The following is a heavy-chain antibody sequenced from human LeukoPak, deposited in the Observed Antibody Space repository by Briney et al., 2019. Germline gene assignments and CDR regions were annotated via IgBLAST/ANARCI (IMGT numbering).Heavy chain of an antibody. V-gene: IGHV3-64*01. J-gene: IGHJ3*02. CDR1: GFTFINYA. CDR2: ISSNGVST. CDR3: ASRRDCSGGSCYGAFDI. Sequence: GGSLRLSCAASGFTFINYAIHWVRQAPGKGLEYVSAISSNGVSTYYANSVKGRFTISRDNSKNTLYLQMGSLRADDMAVYYCASRRDCSGGSCYGAFDIWGQGTMVTVSS. D-gene: IGHD2-15*01.